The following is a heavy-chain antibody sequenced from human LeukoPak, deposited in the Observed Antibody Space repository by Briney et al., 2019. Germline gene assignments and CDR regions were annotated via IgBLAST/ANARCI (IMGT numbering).Heavy chain of an antibody. CDR3: AKDKQWLVDY. J-gene: IGHJ4*02. CDR1: GFTFSSYG. Sequence: GGTLRLSCAASGFTFSSYGMSWVRQAPGKGLEWVAVISYDGSNKYYADSVKGRFTISRDNSKNTLYLQMNSLRAEDTAVYYCAKDKQWLVDYWGQGTLVTVSS. D-gene: IGHD6-19*01. V-gene: IGHV3-30*18. CDR2: ISYDGSNK.